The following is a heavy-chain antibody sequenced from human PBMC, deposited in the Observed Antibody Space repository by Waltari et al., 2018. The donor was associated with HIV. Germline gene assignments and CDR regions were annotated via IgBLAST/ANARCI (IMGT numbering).Heavy chain of an antibody. CDR2: IIPSLDRP. CDR3: ARGGRDYSNAWHYNFAMDV. D-gene: IGHD2-21*01. V-gene: IGHV1-69*08. CDR1: GGTFSTYT. J-gene: IGHJ6*02. Sequence: QVQLVQSGAEVKKPGSSVKVSCKASGGTFSTYTFTWVRQAPGQGLEWMGRIIPSLDRPYYAQKFQGRITITADKSNSTTYMELSSLRSEDTAVYFCARGGRDYSNAWHYNFAMDVWGQGTTVTVSS.